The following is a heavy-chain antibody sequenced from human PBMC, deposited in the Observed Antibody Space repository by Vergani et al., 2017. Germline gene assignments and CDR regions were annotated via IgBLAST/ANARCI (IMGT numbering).Heavy chain of an antibody. D-gene: IGHD5-12*01. V-gene: IGHV1-2*02. CDR3: AKTHEGDSGDDYFDY. CDR2: INPNSGGT. CDR1: GYTFTSHY. Sequence: QVQLVQSGAEVKKPGASVKVSCKASGYTFTSHYMHWVRQAPGQGLEWMGIINPNSGGTNYAQKFQGRVTMTRDTSISTAYMELSRLRSDDTAVYYWAKTHEGDSGDDYFDYWGQRTLVTVSS. J-gene: IGHJ4*02.